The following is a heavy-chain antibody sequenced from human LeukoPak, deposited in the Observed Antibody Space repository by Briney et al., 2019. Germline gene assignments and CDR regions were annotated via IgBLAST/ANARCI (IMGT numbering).Heavy chain of an antibody. CDR1: GGTFSSYA. Sequence: ASVKVSCKASGGTFSSYAISWVRQAPGQGLEWMGGIIPIFGTANYAQKFQGRVTITTVESTSTAYMELSSLRSEDTAVYYCARGERGYSYVTHYWGQGTLVTVSS. CDR3: ARGERGYSYVTHY. CDR2: IIPIFGTA. D-gene: IGHD5-18*01. J-gene: IGHJ4*02. V-gene: IGHV1-69*05.